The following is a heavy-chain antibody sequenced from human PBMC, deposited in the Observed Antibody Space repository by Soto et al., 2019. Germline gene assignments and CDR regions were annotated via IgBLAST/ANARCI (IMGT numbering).Heavy chain of an antibody. CDR3: ARIRRDSSGYYYGY. Sequence: QVQLVQSGAEVKKPGASVKVACKASGYTFTSYAMHWVRQAPGQSLEWMGWINAGNGNTKYSQKFQGRVTITRDTSASTAYMELSSLRSEDTAVYDCARIRRDSSGYYYGYWGQGTLVTVSS. D-gene: IGHD3-22*01. V-gene: IGHV1-3*01. CDR2: INAGNGNT. CDR1: GYTFTSYA. J-gene: IGHJ4*02.